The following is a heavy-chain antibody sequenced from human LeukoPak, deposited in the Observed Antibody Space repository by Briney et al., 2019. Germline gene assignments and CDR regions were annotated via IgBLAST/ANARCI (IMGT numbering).Heavy chain of an antibody. J-gene: IGHJ3*02. Sequence: ASVKISCKASGYTCTTYSISWVRHAPGQGLEWMGWMSGYNGNTNYAQKLQARVTMTTDTSTSTAYMELRSLRSDDTGVYYCARYTLQMATKDAFDIWPRGTIVTVST. D-gene: IGHD5-24*01. CDR1: GYTCTTYS. CDR3: ARYTLQMATKDAFDI. V-gene: IGHV1-18*01. CDR2: MSGYNGNT.